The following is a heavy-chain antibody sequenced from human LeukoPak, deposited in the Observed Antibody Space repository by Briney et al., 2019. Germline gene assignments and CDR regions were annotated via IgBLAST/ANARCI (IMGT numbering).Heavy chain of an antibody. D-gene: IGHD3-10*01. V-gene: IGHV3-15*01. CDR3: TTGRRYGSGSYDAFNI. CDR1: GFTFNDAW. CDR2: IKSKTNGGTA. Sequence: GGSLRLSCAGSGFTFNDAWLRWVRQAPGKGLEWIGRIKSKTNGGTAVYAARVKGRLTIQRDDLENTLYLQMNSLNTEDTAMYYCTTGRRYGSGSYDAFNIWGQGTMVTVSS. J-gene: IGHJ3*02.